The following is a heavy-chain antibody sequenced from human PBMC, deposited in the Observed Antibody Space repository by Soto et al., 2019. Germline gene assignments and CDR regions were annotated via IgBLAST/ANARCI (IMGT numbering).Heavy chain of an antibody. CDR2: IYYSGST. J-gene: IGHJ5*02. D-gene: IGHD6-13*01. CDR1: GGSISSYY. V-gene: IGHV4-59*01. CDR3: ARGEGIAAATWFDP. Sequence: SETLSLTCTVSGGSISSYYWSWIRQPPGKGLEWIGYIYYSGSTNYNPSLKSRVTISVDTSKNQFSLKLSSVTAADTAVYYCARGEGIAAATWFDPWGQGPLVTVS.